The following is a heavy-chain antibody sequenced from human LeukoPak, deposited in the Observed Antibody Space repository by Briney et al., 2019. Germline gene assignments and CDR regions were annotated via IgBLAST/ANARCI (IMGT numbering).Heavy chain of an antibody. CDR1: GYSISSDYY. J-gene: IGHJ4*02. Sequence: PSETLSLTCTVSGYSISSDYYWGWIRQPPGKGLEGMGNIFHNGNTYYNPSLKSRVTMSIDTSKKQFSLKLRTATAADTAVYYCARIEDVTRGYNHAYYFDYWGQGTLVTVSS. D-gene: IGHD5-18*01. CDR2: IFHNGNT. CDR3: ARIEDVTRGYNHAYYFDY. V-gene: IGHV4-38-2*02.